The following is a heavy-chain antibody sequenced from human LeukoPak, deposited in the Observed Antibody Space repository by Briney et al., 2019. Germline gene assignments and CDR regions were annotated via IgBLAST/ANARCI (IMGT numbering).Heavy chain of an antibody. V-gene: IGHV4-34*01. J-gene: IGHJ4*02. CDR1: GGSFSGYY. D-gene: IGHD6-13*01. Sequence: PSETLSLTCAVYGGSFSGYYWSWIRQPPGKGLEWIGSIYYSGSTYYNPSLKSRVTISVDTSKNQFSLKLSSVTAADTAVYYCARLSAAAARWGFDYWGQGTLVTVSS. CDR2: IYYSGST. CDR3: ARLSAAAARWGFDY.